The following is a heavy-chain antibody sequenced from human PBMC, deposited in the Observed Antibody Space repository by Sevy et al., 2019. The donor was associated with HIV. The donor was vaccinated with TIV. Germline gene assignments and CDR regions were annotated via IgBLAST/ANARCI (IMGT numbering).Heavy chain of an antibody. CDR2: ISSRGTYK. J-gene: IGHJ3*01. V-gene: IGHV3-30*14. D-gene: IGHD3-16*02. CDR3: AKIRAAFGGLIEWYDFDF. CDR1: GFTFSNYA. Sequence: GGSLRLSCVASGFTFSNYAVDWVRQAPGKGLQWVASISSRGTYKYYADSMKGRLSISRDDSKNTLYLQMNSLRPEDTALYYCAKIRAAFGGLIEWYDFDFWGQGTMVTVSS.